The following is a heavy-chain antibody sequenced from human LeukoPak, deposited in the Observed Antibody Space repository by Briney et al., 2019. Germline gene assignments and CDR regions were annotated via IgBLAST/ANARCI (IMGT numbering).Heavy chain of an antibody. CDR3: VKKISSGWSVDAFDI. CDR2: ISGSGGTT. CDR1: GFTFGSYA. Sequence: PGGSLRLSCAASGFTFGSYAMTWVRQASGKRLEWVSAISGSGGTTYYADSVKGRFTISRDISKNTLFLQMSSLRAEDTGIYYCVKKISSGWSVDAFDIWGHGTMVTVSS. V-gene: IGHV3-23*01. D-gene: IGHD6-19*01. J-gene: IGHJ3*02.